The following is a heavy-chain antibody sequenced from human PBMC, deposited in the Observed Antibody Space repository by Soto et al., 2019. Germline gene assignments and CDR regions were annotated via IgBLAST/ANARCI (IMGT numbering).Heavy chain of an antibody. Sequence: GSLRLSCISSGFTFRTYTMNWVRQAPWKGLEWVSGIRGFSPYTFYAESVKGRFTISRDNAKNSLYLQMNSLRAEDTAVYYCARDRGYDAHDYYYNAMDVWGQGTTV. CDR2: IRGFSPYT. J-gene: IGHJ6*02. V-gene: IGHV3-21*01. CDR3: ARDRGYDAHDYYYNAMDV. CDR1: GFTFRTYT. D-gene: IGHD3-10*01.